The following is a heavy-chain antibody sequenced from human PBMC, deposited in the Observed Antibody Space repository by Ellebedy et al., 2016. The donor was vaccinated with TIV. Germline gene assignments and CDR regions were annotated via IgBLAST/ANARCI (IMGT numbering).Heavy chain of an antibody. CDR2: INWNGAII. CDR1: GFTFRNYA. D-gene: IGHD1-1*01. J-gene: IGHJ4*02. Sequence: GGSLRLSXAASGFTFRNYAMSWVRQVPGKGLEWVSGINWNGAIIAYADSVKGRFTISRDNAKGSLDLQMNSLRTEDTAVYYCVTYNRREFEYWGQGTLVTVSS. V-gene: IGHV3-20*03. CDR3: VTYNRREFEY.